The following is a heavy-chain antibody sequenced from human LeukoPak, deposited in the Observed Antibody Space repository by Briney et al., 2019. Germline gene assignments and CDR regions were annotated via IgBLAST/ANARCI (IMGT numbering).Heavy chain of an antibody. Sequence: GGSLRLSCAASGFTFSSYGMHWVRQAPGKELEWVAVISYDGSNKYYADSVKGRFTISRDNSKNTLYLQMNSLRAEDTAVYYCAKDPGFGELFPYYFDYWGQGTLVTVSS. CDR3: AKDPGFGELFPYYFDY. CDR2: ISYDGSNK. V-gene: IGHV3-30*18. D-gene: IGHD3-10*01. J-gene: IGHJ4*02. CDR1: GFTFSSYG.